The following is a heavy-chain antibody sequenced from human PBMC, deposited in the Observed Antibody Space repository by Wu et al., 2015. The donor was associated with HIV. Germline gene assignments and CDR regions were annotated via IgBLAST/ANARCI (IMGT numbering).Heavy chain of an antibody. V-gene: IGHV1-46*03. Sequence: QVQLVQSGAELKKPGASVKVSCKASGYSFTTYYIYWVRRAPGQSLEWMGMFNPTDGRTNLAQKFKGRVTMTGDTSTTTGYMELSSLTSDDTAVYFCARGGQGMGKLGTLDVWGRGTTVTVSS. CDR1: GYSFTTYY. CDR3: ARGGQGMGKLGTLDV. J-gene: IGHJ6*04. CDR2: FNPTDGRT. D-gene: IGHD3-16*01.